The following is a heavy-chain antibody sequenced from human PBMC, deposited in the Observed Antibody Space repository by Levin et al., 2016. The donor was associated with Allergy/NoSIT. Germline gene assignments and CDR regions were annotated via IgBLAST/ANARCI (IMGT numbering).Heavy chain of an antibody. D-gene: IGHD3-3*01. Sequence: SETLSLTCTVSGGSISSYYWSWIRQPPGKGLEWIGYIYYSGSTNYNPSLKSRVTISVDTSKNQFSLKLSSVTAADTAVYYCARVLRGRGIPFGVVIAKNYYYYYMDVWGQRDHGHRLL. CDR2: IYYSGST. V-gene: IGHV4-59*01. CDR1: GGSISSYY. J-gene: IGHJ6*03. CDR3: ARVLRGRGIPFGVVIAKNYYYYYMDV.